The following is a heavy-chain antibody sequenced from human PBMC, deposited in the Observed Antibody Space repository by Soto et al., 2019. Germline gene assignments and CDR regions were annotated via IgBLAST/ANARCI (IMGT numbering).Heavy chain of an antibody. Sequence: EVQLVESGGGLVQPGGSMRLSCASSGFILSRYWMSWVRQAPGKGREWVANIRQDGSEKYKVDSVKGRFTITRDKAKNTLYLQMNSLRVEVTGVYYCARAYYDFWSGRGGGYWGKGTLVTVSS. D-gene: IGHD3-3*01. CDR3: ARAYYDFWSGRGGGY. V-gene: IGHV3-7*05. CDR1: GFILSRYW. J-gene: IGHJ4*02. CDR2: IRQDGSEK.